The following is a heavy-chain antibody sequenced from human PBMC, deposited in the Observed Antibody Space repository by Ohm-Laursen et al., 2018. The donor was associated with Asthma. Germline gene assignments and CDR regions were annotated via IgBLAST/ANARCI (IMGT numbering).Heavy chain of an antibody. J-gene: IGHJ4*02. Sequence: SVKVSCKASGGTFSSYAISWVRQAPGQGLEWMGGIMPILDTTNYGKKFQGRVTITADESTTTAFMELNSLRSEDTAVYYCARGTYYYDSSGYTAFDSWGQGTLVTVSS. CDR1: GGTFSSYA. CDR2: IMPILDTT. D-gene: IGHD3-22*01. CDR3: ARGTYYYDSSGYTAFDS. V-gene: IGHV1-69*13.